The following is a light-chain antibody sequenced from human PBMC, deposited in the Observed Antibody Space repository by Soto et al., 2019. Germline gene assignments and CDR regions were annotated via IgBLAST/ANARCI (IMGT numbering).Light chain of an antibody. CDR1: SSNIGAGYD. Sequence: QPVLTQPPSVSGAPGQRVTISCTGSSSNIGAGYDVHWYQQLPGTAPKLLIYGNSNRPSGVPDRFSGSKSGTSASLAITGLQAEDEADYYCQSYDSSLSGWVFGGGTQQTVL. CDR2: GNS. J-gene: IGLJ3*02. CDR3: QSYDSSLSGWV. V-gene: IGLV1-40*01.